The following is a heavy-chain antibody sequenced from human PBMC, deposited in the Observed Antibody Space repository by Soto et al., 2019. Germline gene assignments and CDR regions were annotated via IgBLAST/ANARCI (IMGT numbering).Heavy chain of an antibody. CDR1: GFTFSSYS. CDR3: ARDHMITFEGVMLDY. V-gene: IGHV3-21*01. Sequence: GGSLRLSCAASGFTFSSYSMNWVRQAPGKRLEWVSSISSSSSYIYYADSVKGRFTISRDNAKNSLYLQMNSLRAEDTAVYYCARDHMITFEGVMLDYWGQGTLVTVSS. D-gene: IGHD3-16*01. CDR2: ISSSSSYI. J-gene: IGHJ4*02.